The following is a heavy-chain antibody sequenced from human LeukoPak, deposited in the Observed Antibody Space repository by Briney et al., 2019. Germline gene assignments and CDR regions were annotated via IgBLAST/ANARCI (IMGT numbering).Heavy chain of an antibody. CDR3: ARVSSSWEYYYGMDV. J-gene: IGHJ6*02. CDR1: GYTFTGYY. CDR2: INPNSGGT. D-gene: IGHD6-13*01. V-gene: IGHV1-2*02. Sequence: WASVKVSCKASGYTFTGYYMHWVRQAPGQGLEWMGWINPNSGGTNYAQKFQGRVTMTRDTSISTAYMELSRLRSDDTAVYYCARVSSSWEYYYGMDVWGQGTTVTVSS.